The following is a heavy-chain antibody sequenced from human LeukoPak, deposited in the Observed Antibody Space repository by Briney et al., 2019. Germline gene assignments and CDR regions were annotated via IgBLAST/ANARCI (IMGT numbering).Heavy chain of an antibody. J-gene: IGHJ3*02. CDR3: ARGPYYYDSSGAFDI. CDR1: GDSISSGDFY. Sequence: SETLSLTCTVSGDSISSGDFYWSWIRQPAGKGLEWIGRIYTSGTTNYNPSLRSRVTISVDTSKNQFSLKLSSVTAADTAVYYCARGPYYYDSSGAFDIWGQGTMVTVSS. V-gene: IGHV4-61*02. D-gene: IGHD3-22*01. CDR2: IYTSGTT.